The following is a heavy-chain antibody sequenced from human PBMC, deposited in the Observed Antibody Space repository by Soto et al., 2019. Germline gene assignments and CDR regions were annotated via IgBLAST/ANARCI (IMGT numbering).Heavy chain of an antibody. CDR1: GFTFSYYW. Sequence: EVQLVESGGGLVRPGGSLRLSCAASGFTFSYYWMHWVRQAPGKGLVWVSRIHSDGSSTSYADFVKGRFMSSRDNARNTVDLHMNSVRVDDTAVYYCARGDRGAFDLWGQGTVVTVSS. D-gene: IGHD1-26*01. CDR2: IHSDGSST. CDR3: ARGDRGAFDL. J-gene: IGHJ3*01. V-gene: IGHV3-74*01.